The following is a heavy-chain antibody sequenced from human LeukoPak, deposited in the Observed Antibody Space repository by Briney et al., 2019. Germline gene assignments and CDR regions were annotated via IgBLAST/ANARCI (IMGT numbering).Heavy chain of an antibody. Sequence: GASVKVSCKASGGTFSSYVISWVRQAPGQGLEWMGRIIPILDIADYAQKFQGRVTITADKSTSTAYMELSSLRSEDTAVYYCARGLYYSVSGSFYNYDMDVWGQGTTVTVSS. CDR3: ARGLYYSVSGSFYNYDMDV. V-gene: IGHV1-69*04. CDR1: GGTFSSYV. CDR2: IIPILDIA. J-gene: IGHJ6*02. D-gene: IGHD3-10*01.